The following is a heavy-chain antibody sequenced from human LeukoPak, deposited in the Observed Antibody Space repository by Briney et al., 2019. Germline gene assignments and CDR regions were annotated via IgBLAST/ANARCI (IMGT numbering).Heavy chain of an antibody. CDR3: ARRDDFWSGYPLPYDPANYYGMDV. J-gene: IGHJ6*02. CDR2: INPNSGGT. D-gene: IGHD3-3*01. CDR1: GYTFTGYY. Sequence: ASVKVSCKASGYTFTGYYMHWVRQAPGQGLEWMGWINPNSGGTNYAQKFQGRVTMTRDTSISTAYMELSRLRSDDTAVYYRARRDDFWSGYPLPYDPANYYGMDVWGQGTTVTVSS. V-gene: IGHV1-2*02.